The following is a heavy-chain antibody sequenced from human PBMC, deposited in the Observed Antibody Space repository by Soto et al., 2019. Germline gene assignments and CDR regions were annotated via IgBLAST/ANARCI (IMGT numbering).Heavy chain of an antibody. D-gene: IGHD1-26*01. CDR2: IYSGGST. V-gene: IGHV3-53*01. Sequence: PGGSLRLSCAASGFTVSSNYMSWVHQAPGKGLEWVSVIYSGGSTYYADSVKGRFTISRDNSKNTLYPQMNSLRAEDTAVYYCARDHSGLGRGVSWFDPWGQGTLVTVSS. CDR3: ARDHSGLGRGVSWFDP. J-gene: IGHJ5*02. CDR1: GFTVSSNY.